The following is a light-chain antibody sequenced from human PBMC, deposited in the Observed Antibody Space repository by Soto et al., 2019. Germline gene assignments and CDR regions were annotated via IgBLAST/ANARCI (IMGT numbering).Light chain of an antibody. V-gene: IGKV1-33*01. J-gene: IGKJ1*01. Sequence: DIQMTQSPSSLSASVGDRVTITCQASQNINNYLNWYQQKPGRAPKLLIYDASNLEAGVPSRFRGSGSGTDFTFTISRLQPEDVATYYCQQYHSLPRTFGQGTKVDIK. CDR2: DAS. CDR3: QQYHSLPRT. CDR1: QNINNY.